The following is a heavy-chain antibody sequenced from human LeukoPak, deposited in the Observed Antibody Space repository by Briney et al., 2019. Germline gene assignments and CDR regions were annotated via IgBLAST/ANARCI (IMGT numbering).Heavy chain of an antibody. CDR3: ASGGPPTYYFDY. V-gene: IGHV4-30-2*01. J-gene: IGHJ4*02. D-gene: IGHD1-1*01. CDR1: GGSISSGAYY. CDR2: INHSGST. Sequence: SQTLSLTCTVSGGSISSGAYYWSWIRQPPGKGLEWIGEINHSGSTNYNPSLKSRVTISVDTSKNQFSLKLSSVTAADTAVYYCASGGPPTYYFDYWGQGILVTVSS.